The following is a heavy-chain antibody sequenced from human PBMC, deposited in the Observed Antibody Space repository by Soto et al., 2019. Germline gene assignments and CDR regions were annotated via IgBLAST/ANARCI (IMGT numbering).Heavy chain of an antibody. Sequence: PGESLKISCKGSGYSFTSYCIGWVRQMPGKGLEWMGIIYPGDSDTRYSPPFQGQVTISADKSISTAYLQWSSLKASDTAMYYCARRRYYYDSSGYPDLYYYYGMDVWGQGTTVTVSS. CDR3: ARRRYYYDSSGYPDLYYYYGMDV. D-gene: IGHD3-22*01. CDR2: IYPGDSDT. V-gene: IGHV5-51*01. J-gene: IGHJ6*02. CDR1: GYSFTSYC.